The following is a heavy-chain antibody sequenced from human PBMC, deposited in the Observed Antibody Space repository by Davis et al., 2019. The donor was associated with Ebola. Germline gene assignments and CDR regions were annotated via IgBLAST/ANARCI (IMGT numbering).Heavy chain of an antibody. V-gene: IGHV4-61*01. CDR1: GGSVSSGSYY. CDR3: ARGSGGLAWGDFDY. J-gene: IGHJ4*02. Sequence: PSETLSLTCTVSGGSVSSGSYYWSWIRQPPGKGLEWIGYIYYSGSTNYNPSLKSRVTISVDTSKNQFSLKLSSVTAADTAVYYCARGSGGLAWGDFDYWGQGTLVTVSS. CDR2: IYYSGST. D-gene: IGHD7-27*01.